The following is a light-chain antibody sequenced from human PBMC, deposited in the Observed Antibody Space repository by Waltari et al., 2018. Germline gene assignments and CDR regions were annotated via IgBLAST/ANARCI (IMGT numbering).Light chain of an antibody. V-gene: IGLV2-14*01. CDR1: HSDIWAYDY. CDR2: DVS. Sequence: QSALTQPASVSGSLGQSLTISCTGTHSDIWAYDYVYWYQQHPGKAPKLILFDVSHRPSGISNRFSGSKSGDTASLTISGLQPEDEADYYCSSYSYITTLQIFGTGTRLTV. J-gene: IGLJ1*01. CDR3: SSYSYITTLQI.